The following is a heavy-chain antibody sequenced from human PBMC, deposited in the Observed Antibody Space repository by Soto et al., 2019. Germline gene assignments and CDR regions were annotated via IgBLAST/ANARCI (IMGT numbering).Heavy chain of an antibody. Sequence: EVHLVESGGGLVKPGGSLRLSCAVSGFTFSSCTMNWVRQAPGKGLEWVSSIRPSTSHIYYADSVKGRFTISRDNSKNSLYLQMNSLRAEDTAVYYCAGGSGGTFGQYCGMAV. CDR3: AGGSGGTFGQYCGMAV. CDR2: IRPSTSHI. D-gene: IGHD2-15*01. CDR1: GFTFSSCT. J-gene: IGHJ6*01. V-gene: IGHV3-21*01.